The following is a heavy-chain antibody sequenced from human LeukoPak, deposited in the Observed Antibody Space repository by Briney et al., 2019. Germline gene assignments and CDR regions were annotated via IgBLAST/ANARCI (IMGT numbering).Heavy chain of an antibody. D-gene: IGHD3-22*01. Sequence: PSETLSLTCTVSGGSISSRSYYWGWIRQTPGKGLEWIGNIYYSGSTYYNPSVKSRITMSVDISKNHFSLKLSSVTAADTAVYYCAKAVFSYDSSAFFFNPWGQGTLVTVSS. J-gene: IGHJ5*02. V-gene: IGHV4-39*07. CDR1: GGSISSRSYY. CDR2: IYYSGST. CDR3: AKAVFSYDSSAFFFNP.